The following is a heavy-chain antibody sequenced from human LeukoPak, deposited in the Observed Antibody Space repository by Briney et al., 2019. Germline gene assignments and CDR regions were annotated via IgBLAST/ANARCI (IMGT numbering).Heavy chain of an antibody. CDR2: ISSSSSYI. CDR1: GFTFSSYS. V-gene: IGHV3-21*04. Sequence: GGSLRLSCAASGFTFSSYSMNWVRQAPGKGLEWVSSISSSSSYIYYADSVKGRFTISRDNAKNSLYLQMNSLRAEDTAVYYCASRYCSGGSCYFDYWGQGTLVTVSS. CDR3: ASRYCSGGSCYFDY. J-gene: IGHJ4*02. D-gene: IGHD2-15*01.